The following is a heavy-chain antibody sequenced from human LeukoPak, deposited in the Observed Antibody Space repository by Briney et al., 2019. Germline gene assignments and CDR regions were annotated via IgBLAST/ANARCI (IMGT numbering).Heavy chain of an antibody. J-gene: IGHJ4*02. D-gene: IGHD3-22*01. CDR2: IYTSGST. V-gene: IGHV4-4*07. Sequence: NPSETLSLTCTVSGGSISSYYWSWIRQPAGKGLEWIGRIYTSGSTNYNPSLKSRVTMSVDTSKNQFSLKLSSVTAADTAVYYCARMTPYYYDSSGYYPVFDYWGQGTLVTVSS. CDR3: ARMTPYYYDSSGYYPVFDY. CDR1: GGSISSYY.